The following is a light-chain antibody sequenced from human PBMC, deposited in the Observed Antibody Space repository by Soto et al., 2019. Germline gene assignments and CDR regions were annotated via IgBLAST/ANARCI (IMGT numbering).Light chain of an antibody. J-gene: IGKJ1*01. Sequence: EIVLTQAPLSSPVTLGQPASITCTSSESLLHSNGNTYLSWLHQRPGQPPRLLMYHVSSRFSGIPDRLSGSGGGRRFTLRISRVEAEEVGVYYCVQATHFPWTFGQGTRV. V-gene: IGKV2-24*01. CDR2: HVS. CDR1: ESLLHSNGNTY. CDR3: VQATHFPWT.